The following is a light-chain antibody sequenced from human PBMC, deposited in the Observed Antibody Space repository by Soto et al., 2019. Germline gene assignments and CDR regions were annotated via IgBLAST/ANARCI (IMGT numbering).Light chain of an antibody. V-gene: IGKV3-20*01. CDR2: GAS. Sequence: EIVLTQSPGTLSLSPGERATLSCRASQSVSSSYLAWYQQKPGQAPRLLIYGASSRATGIPDRFSGSGSGTDFTLTISRLEPEYFAVYYCQQYGSSSPITFGQGTRLEIK. CDR3: QQYGSSSPIT. J-gene: IGKJ5*01. CDR1: QSVSSSY.